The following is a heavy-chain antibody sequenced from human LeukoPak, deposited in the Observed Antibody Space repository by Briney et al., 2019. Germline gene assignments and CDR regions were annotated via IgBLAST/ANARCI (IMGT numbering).Heavy chain of an antibody. V-gene: IGHV3-23*01. CDR1: GFTFSSYG. CDR2: ISGSGGST. CDR3: VRDLYSGYDQNWFDP. J-gene: IGHJ5*02. Sequence: GGSLRLSCAASGFTFSSYGMSWVRQAPGKGLEWVSAISGSGGSTYYADSVKGRFTISRDNSKNTLYLQMNSLRAEDTAVYYCVRDLYSGYDQNWFDPWGQGTLVTVSS. D-gene: IGHD5-12*01.